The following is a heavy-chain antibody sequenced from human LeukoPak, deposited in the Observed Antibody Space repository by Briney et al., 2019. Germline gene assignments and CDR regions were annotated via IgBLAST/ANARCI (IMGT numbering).Heavy chain of an antibody. CDR1: GGSISSYY. J-gene: IGHJ4*02. CDR3: ARHLDYYDSSGYYKPTNYYFDY. CDR2: IYYSGST. Sequence: PSETLSLTCTVSGGSISSYYWSWIRQPPGKGLEWIGYIYYSGSTNYNASLQSRVTISIDTSKNQFSLKLSSVTAADTAVYYCARHLDYYDSSGYYKPTNYYFDYWGQGTLVTVSS. V-gene: IGHV4-59*08. D-gene: IGHD3-22*01.